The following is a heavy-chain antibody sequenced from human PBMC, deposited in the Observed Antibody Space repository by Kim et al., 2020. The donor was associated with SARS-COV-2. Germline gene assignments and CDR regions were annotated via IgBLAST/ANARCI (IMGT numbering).Heavy chain of an antibody. J-gene: IGHJ4*02. D-gene: IGHD3-3*01. V-gene: IGHV3-9*01. Sequence: DSVKGRFTISRDNAKNSLYLQMNSLRAEDTALYYCAKDSGDYDFWSGPDYWGQGTLVTVSS. CDR3: AKDSGDYDFWSGPDY.